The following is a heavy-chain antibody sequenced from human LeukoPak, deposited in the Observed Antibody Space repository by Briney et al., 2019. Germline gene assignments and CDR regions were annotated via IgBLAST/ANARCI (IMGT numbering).Heavy chain of an antibody. V-gene: IGHV4-34*01. D-gene: IGHD6-13*01. CDR3: ARGRGAYSSSWPRGSWFDP. J-gene: IGHJ5*02. Sequence: SETLSLTCAVYGGSFSGYYWSWIRQPPGKGLEWIGEINHSGSTNHNPSLKSRVTISVDTSKNQFSLKLSSVTAADTAVYYCARGRGAYSSSWPRGSWFDPWGQGTLVTVSS. CDR1: GGSFSGYY. CDR2: INHSGST.